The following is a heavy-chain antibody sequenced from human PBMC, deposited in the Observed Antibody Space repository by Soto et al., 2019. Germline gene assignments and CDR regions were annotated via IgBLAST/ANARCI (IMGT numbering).Heavy chain of an antibody. CDR2: IIPNCGRA. CDR1: GGTFTSYA. V-gene: IGHV1-69*13. D-gene: IGHD1-1*01. J-gene: IGHJ6*02. Sequence: SVKVSCKASGGTFTSYAISWVRQAPGQGLEWMGGIIPNCGRANYAQKFQGRVTITADESTSTAYMELSSLRSEDTAVYYCARGYREDYYGMDVWGQGTTVTVPS. CDR3: ARGYREDYYGMDV.